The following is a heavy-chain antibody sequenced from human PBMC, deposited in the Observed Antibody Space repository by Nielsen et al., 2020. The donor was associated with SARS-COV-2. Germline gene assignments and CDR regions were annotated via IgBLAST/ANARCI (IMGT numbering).Heavy chain of an antibody. Sequence: SETLSLTCAVYGGSFSGYYWSWIRQPPGKGLEWIGEINHSGSTNYNPSLKSRVTISVDTSKNQFSLKLSSVTAADTAVYYCARLGGDYDASRGYYYYYYMDVWGKGTTVTVSS. D-gene: IGHD4/OR15-4a*01. CDR2: INHSGST. CDR3: ARLGGDYDASRGYYYYYYMDV. CDR1: GGSFSGYY. V-gene: IGHV4-34*01. J-gene: IGHJ6*03.